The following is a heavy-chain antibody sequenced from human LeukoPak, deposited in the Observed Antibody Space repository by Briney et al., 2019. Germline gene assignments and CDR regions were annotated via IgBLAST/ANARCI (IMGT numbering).Heavy chain of an antibody. J-gene: IGHJ5*02. CDR1: GGSISGYY. CDR3: AQRQGPMSGTYDYFDP. D-gene: IGHD1-26*01. Sequence: SETLSLTCTVSGGSISGYYWTWIRQPPGQGLEWIAYIHSNGYTNYNPSLRSRVTISVDPSKNQFSLTVSPVTAADTAIYYCAQRQGPMSGTYDYFDPWGQGALVTVSS. CDR2: IHSNGYT. V-gene: IGHV4-4*09.